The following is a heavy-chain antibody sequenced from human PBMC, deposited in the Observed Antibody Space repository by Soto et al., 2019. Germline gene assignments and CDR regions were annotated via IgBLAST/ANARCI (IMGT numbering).Heavy chain of an antibody. CDR2: IFSNDEK. V-gene: IGHV2-26*01. D-gene: IGHD2-2*01. Sequence: SGPTLVNPTDTLTLTCTVSGFSLSNASMGVSWIRQPPGKALEWLAHIFSNDEKSYSTSLKSRLTISKDTSKSQVVLTMTNMDPVDTATYYCARIPRVVVPAVPHYYYYYGMDVWGQGTTVTVSS. CDR1: GFSLSNASMG. CDR3: ARIPRVVVPAVPHYYYYYGMDV. J-gene: IGHJ6*02.